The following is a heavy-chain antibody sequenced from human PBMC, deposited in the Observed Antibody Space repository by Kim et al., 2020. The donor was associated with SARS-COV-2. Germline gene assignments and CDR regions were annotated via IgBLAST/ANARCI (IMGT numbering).Heavy chain of an antibody. J-gene: IGHJ4*02. V-gene: IGHV3-30*02. Sequence: ADSAKGRFTISRDNTKNSLYLQMKGLRAEDTAVYYCAKWGSGNYYSPYDYWGQGTLVTVSS. CDR3: AKWGSGNYYSPYDY. D-gene: IGHD3-10*01.